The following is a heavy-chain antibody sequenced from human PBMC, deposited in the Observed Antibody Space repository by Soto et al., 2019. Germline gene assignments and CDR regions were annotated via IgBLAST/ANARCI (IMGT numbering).Heavy chain of an antibody. CDR1: GGSLSDYF. CDR2: INHLGSI. CDR3: ARHLDFWSGPLDY. J-gene: IGHJ4*02. V-gene: IGHV4-34*01. D-gene: IGHD3-3*01. Sequence: PSETLSLTCVVSGGSLSDYFWSWIRQPPGMGLEWIGEINHLGSINYNPSLKSRVTISVDTSKNQFSLTLSSVTAADTAVYYCARHLDFWSGPLDYWGQGTLVTVSS.